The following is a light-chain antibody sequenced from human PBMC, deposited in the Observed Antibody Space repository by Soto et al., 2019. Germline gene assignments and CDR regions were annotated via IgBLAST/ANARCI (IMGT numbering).Light chain of an antibody. CDR3: GSYTRLSTVV. V-gene: IGLV2-14*01. J-gene: IGLJ2*01. Sequence: QSVLTQPASVSGSPGQSITISCTGTSSDVGGYNHVSWYQHPPGKTPKLILFTVSDQPSGVSHLLSGSMSGNNAALTISGHDDEDDADNYCGSYTRLSTVVVGGGTALTVL. CDR1: SSDVGGYNH. CDR2: TVS.